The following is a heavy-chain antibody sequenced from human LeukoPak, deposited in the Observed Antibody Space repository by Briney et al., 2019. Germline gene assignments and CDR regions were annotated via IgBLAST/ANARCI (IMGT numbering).Heavy chain of an antibody. CDR3: ARGAQWWPH. CDR1: GGSISSYY. CDR2: ISYSGST. Sequence: SETLSLTCTVSGGSISSYYWTWIRQPPGKGLEWVGYISYSGSTNYNPSLKSRVTISVDTSKNQFSLKLSSVTAADTAVYYCARGAQWWPHWGQGTLVTVSS. D-gene: IGHD2-15*01. J-gene: IGHJ4*02. V-gene: IGHV4-59*01.